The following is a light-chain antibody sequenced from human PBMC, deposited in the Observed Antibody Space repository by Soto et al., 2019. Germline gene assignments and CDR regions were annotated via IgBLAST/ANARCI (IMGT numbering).Light chain of an antibody. V-gene: IGKV1-8*01. CDR1: QGISSF. CDR2: AAS. CDR3: QQYYLYTRT. Sequence: IRMTQSPSSFSASTGDRVTITCRASQGISSFLAWYQQKSGKAPKLLMYAASTLQSGVPSRFSGSGSGTDFTLTISSLQSEDFATYYCQQYYLYTRTFGQGTKVDIK. J-gene: IGKJ1*01.